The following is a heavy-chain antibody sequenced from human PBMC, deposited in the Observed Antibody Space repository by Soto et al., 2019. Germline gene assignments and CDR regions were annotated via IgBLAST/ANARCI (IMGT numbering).Heavy chain of an antibody. V-gene: IGHV5-10-1*01. Sequence: PGESLKISFEGSGYSLTTHWSNWVRQMPGKGLEWMGRIDPSQSYFNYNPSFQGLLTMSADKCTSRAYFHSHSLGATDTAIYYCAGFGSSCFSGGRLDTWGPGTLVTASS. CDR3: AGFGSSCFSGGRLDT. D-gene: IGHD2-2*01. CDR1: GYSLTTHW. CDR2: IDPSQSYF. J-gene: IGHJ4*03.